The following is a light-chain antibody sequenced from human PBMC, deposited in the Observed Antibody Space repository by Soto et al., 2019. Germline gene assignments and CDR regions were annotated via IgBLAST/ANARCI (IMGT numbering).Light chain of an antibody. J-gene: IGKJ1*01. CDR2: AAS. CDR3: HQYGTSVGT. Sequence: EIVLTQSPVTLSLSPGERATLSCRASQSVSSSYLAWYQQKPGQAPRLLIYAASSRATGIPARFSGSGSGTDFTLTITRLEPEDFAVYYCHQYGTSVGTFGQGTKVDIK. CDR1: QSVSSSY. V-gene: IGKV3-20*01.